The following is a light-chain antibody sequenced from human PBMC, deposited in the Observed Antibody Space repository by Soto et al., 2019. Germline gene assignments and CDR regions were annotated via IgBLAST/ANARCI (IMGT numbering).Light chain of an antibody. V-gene: IGLV2-14*01. Sequence: QSVLTQPASVSGSPGQSVAISCTGTSSDVGAYNYISWYQQHPSKAPTLLLSEVSNRPSGVSDRFSGSKSGNTASLTISGLQAEDEADYYCSSLTTSFTYVFGTGTKVTVL. CDR3: SSLTTSFTYV. J-gene: IGLJ1*01. CDR1: SSDVGAYNY. CDR2: EVS.